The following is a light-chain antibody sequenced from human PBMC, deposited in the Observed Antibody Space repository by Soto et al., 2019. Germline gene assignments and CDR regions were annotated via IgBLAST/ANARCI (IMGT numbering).Light chain of an antibody. Sequence: SALTQPASVSGSPGQSITISCTGTSSDVGGYNYVSWFQQHPGKAPKPMIYEVSNRPSGVSNRFSGSKSANTASLTISGLQTEDEADYYCSSYTSSNIRVFGGGTKLTVL. J-gene: IGLJ3*02. CDR3: SSYTSSNIRV. CDR1: SSDVGGYNY. CDR2: EVS. V-gene: IGLV2-14*01.